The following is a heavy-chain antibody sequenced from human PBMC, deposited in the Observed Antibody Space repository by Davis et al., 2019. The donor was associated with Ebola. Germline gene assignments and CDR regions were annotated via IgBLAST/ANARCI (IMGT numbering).Heavy chain of an antibody. CDR1: GYTFSNYV. D-gene: IGHD3-10*01. CDR2: INAGNGNR. V-gene: IGHV1-3*01. CDR3: AREGGLVRGVVITWKNGMDV. Sequence: AASVKVSCKASGYTFSNYVIHWVRQAPGQRLEWMGWINAGNGNRKYSQKLQARVTITRDTSASTVYMELSSLGSEDTAVYYCAREGGLVRGVVITWKNGMDVWGQGTTVTVSS. J-gene: IGHJ6*02.